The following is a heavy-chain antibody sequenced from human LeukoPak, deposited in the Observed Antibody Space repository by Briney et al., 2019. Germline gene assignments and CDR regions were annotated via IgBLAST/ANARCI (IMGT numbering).Heavy chain of an antibody. V-gene: IGHV1-18*01. CDR2: ISAYNGNR. J-gene: IGHJ4*02. Sequence: ASVKVSGKASAYTYTSYGISWVRQAPGQGLEWMGWISAYNGNRHYAQKLQGRVTMTTDTSTSTVYMELRSLRSDDTAVYYCARGSPPRRNYDGRGYYSYYFDYWGQGTPVTVSS. D-gene: IGHD3-22*01. CDR1: AYTYTSYG. CDR3: ARGSPPRRNYDGRGYYSYYFDY.